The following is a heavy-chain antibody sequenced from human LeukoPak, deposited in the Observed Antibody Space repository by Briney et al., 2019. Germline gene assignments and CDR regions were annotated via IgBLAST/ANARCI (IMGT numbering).Heavy chain of an antibody. J-gene: IGHJ5*02. CDR2: IYYSGST. CDR1: GDSISNYY. Sequence: PSETLSLTYTVSGDSISNYYWSWIRQPPGKGLEWIGYIYYSGSTNYNPSLKSRVTISVDTSKKQFSLRLSSVTAADTAVYYCARGTAVAGTWGQGALVTVSS. D-gene: IGHD6-19*01. CDR3: ARGTAVAGT. V-gene: IGHV4-59*01.